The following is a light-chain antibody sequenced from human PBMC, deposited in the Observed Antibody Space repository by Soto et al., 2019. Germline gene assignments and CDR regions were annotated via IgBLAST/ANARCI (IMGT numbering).Light chain of an antibody. CDR2: GAS. J-gene: IGKJ1*01. Sequence: EIVMTQSPATLSVSPGERATLSCRAGQTIYSNVAWYQQKPGQAPRLLIYGASNRATGIPDRFSGSGSGTDFTLTISRLEPEDFAVYYCQQYGSSGTFGQGTKVDI. V-gene: IGKV3-20*01. CDR1: QTIYSN. CDR3: QQYGSSGT.